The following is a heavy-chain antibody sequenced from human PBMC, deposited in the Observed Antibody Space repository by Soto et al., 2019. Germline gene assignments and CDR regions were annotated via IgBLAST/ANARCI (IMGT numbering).Heavy chain of an antibody. Sequence: QVQLVQSGAEVKKPGSSVKVSCKASVGTFSSYAISWVRQAPGQGLEWLGGIIPIFGTANYAQKFQGRVTITADESTSTAYMELSSLRAEDTAVYYCARGDSRYQPRTNDYWGQGTLVTVSS. CDR2: IIPIFGTA. D-gene: IGHD3-9*01. V-gene: IGHV1-69*01. J-gene: IGHJ4*02. CDR3: ARGDSRYQPRTNDY. CDR1: VGTFSSYA.